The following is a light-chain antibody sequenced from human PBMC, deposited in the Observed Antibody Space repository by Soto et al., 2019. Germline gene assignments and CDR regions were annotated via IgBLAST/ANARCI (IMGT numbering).Light chain of an antibody. J-gene: IGKJ1*01. CDR2: GAS. Sequence: EIVLTQSPGSLSLSPGERATLSCRASQSVSSTFFAWYQQRPGQAPRLLMYGASSRATGIPERFSGSGSGTDFTLTISRLEHEDFVVYYCQQFGSSVTFGQGTKVEIK. CDR1: QSVSSTF. V-gene: IGKV3-20*01. CDR3: QQFGSSVT.